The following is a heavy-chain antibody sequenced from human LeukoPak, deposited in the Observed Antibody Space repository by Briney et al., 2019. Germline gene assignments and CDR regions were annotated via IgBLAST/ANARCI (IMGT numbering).Heavy chain of an antibody. Sequence: SETLSLTCTVSGGSISSYIYYWGWIRQPPGKGLEWIGSIYYSGSTYYNPSLKSRVTISVDTSKNQFSLKLSSVTAADTAVYYCARQATADSRAFDIWGQGTMVTVSS. J-gene: IGHJ3*02. V-gene: IGHV4-39*01. D-gene: IGHD5-12*01. CDR2: IYYSGST. CDR1: GGSISSYIYY. CDR3: ARQATADSRAFDI.